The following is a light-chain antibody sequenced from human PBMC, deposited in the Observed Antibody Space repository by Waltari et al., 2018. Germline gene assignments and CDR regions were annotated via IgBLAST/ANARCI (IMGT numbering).Light chain of an antibody. Sequence: QSALTQPASVTGSPGQSITISCTGSSSDVDDHNYVSWYQQHPGKVPKLLVFDVTHRPSGVSDRFSGSKSGNTASLTISGLQAEDEGDYYCSTYTTGVVFGGGTKLTVL. CDR3: STYTTGVV. CDR2: DVT. V-gene: IGLV2-14*03. J-gene: IGLJ2*01. CDR1: SSDVDDHNY.